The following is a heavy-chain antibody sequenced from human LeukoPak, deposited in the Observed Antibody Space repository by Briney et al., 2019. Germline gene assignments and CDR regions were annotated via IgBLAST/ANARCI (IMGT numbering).Heavy chain of an antibody. CDR2: MSAYNGNV. CDR1: GYVFTNYG. J-gene: IGHJ3*02. D-gene: IGHD4-11*01. Sequence: ASVKVSCKASGYVFTNYGISWVRQAPGQGLEWMGWMSAYNGNVNYEQSFQGRVTMSRDTSTSTAYLELRSLSSDDTAVYYCANRQTTDAFDIWGQGTMVTVSS. CDR3: ANRQTTDAFDI. V-gene: IGHV1-18*01.